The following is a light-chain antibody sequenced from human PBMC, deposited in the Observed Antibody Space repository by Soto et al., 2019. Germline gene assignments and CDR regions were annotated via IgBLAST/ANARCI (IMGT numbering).Light chain of an antibody. CDR2: GVS. V-gene: IGLV2-14*01. J-gene: IGLJ1*01. Sequence: QSALTQPASVSGTPGQSITISCTGTISDFVVYNYVSWYQQHPGKAPKLMIYGVSIRPSGVSNRFSGSKSGNTASLTISGLQADDEADYYCSSHTISSALQVFGTGTQLTVL. CDR1: ISDFVVYNY. CDR3: SSHTISSALQV.